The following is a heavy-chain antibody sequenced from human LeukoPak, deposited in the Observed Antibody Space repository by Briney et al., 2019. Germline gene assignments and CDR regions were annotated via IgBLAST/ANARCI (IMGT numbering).Heavy chain of an antibody. D-gene: IGHD2-8*01. V-gene: IGHV4-59*01. J-gene: IGHJ3*02. CDR1: GGSISSYY. Sequence: PSETLSLTCTVSGGSISSYYWSWIRQPPGKGLEWIGYIYYSGSTNYNPSLKSRVTISVDTSKNQFSLKLSSVTAADTAVYHCARLMVYDLGRRYDAFDIWGQGTMVTVSS. CDR3: ARLMVYDLGRRYDAFDI. CDR2: IYYSGST.